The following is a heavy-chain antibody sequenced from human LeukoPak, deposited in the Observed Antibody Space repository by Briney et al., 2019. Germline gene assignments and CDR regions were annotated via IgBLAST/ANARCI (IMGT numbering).Heavy chain of an antibody. V-gene: IGHV4-4*09. CDR3: ARRRRMGATLDY. Sequence: SETLSLTCTVSGGSISSYYWSWLRQPPGKGLEWIGYIYTSGSTNYNPSLKSRVTISVDTSKNQFSLKLSSVTAADTAVYYCARRRRMGATLDYWGQGTLVTVSS. CDR1: GGSISSYY. CDR2: IYTSGST. J-gene: IGHJ4*02. D-gene: IGHD1-26*01.